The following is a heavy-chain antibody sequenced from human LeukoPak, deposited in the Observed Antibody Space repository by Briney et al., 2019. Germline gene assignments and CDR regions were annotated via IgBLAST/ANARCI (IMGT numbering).Heavy chain of an antibody. D-gene: IGHD4-23*01. V-gene: IGHV1-69*01. J-gene: IGHJ4*02. Sequence: GSSVTVPCRASGGTFSSYAISWVRQAPGQGLEWMGGIIPIFGTANYAQKFQGRVTITADESTSTAYMELSSLRSEDTAVYYCARDPYLSPVVSGAPRFDSWGQGALLTVSS. CDR3: ARDPYLSPVVSGAPRFDS. CDR1: GGTFSSYA. CDR2: IIPIFGTA.